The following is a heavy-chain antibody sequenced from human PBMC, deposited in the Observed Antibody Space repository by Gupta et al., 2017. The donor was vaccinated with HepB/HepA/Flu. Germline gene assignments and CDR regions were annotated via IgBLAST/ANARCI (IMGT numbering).Heavy chain of an antibody. CDR1: GFAFSAYA. CDR2: ISGSDGTT. CDR3: AKTYGYASGSANFDN. V-gene: IGHV3-23*01. J-gene: IGHJ4*02. Sequence: EVQVLESGGGLVQPGGSLSPSCTASGFAFSAYAMSWVRQAPGKVLEGVSVISGSDGTTYYADSVKGRFTISRDNSKNTVYMQMNRLSAEDTAVYYCAKTYGYASGSANFDNWGQGTLVTVYS. D-gene: IGHD3-10*01.